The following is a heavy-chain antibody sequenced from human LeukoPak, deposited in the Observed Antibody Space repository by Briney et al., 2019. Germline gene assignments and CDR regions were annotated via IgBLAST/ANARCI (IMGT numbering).Heavy chain of an antibody. CDR3: ARGQWDYGGNSVFDY. D-gene: IGHD4-23*01. V-gene: IGHV4-34*01. J-gene: IGHJ4*02. Sequence: SETLSLTCAVYGGSFSGYYWSWIRQPPGKGLEWIGEINHSGSTSYNPSLKSRVTISVDTSKNQFSLKLSSVTAADTAVYYCARGQWDYGGNSVFDYWGQGTLVTVSS. CDR1: GGSFSGYY. CDR2: INHSGST.